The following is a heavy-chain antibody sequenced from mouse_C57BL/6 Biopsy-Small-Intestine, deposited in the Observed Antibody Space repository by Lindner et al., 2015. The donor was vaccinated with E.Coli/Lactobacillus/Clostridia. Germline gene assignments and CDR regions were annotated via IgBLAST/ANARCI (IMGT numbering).Heavy chain of an antibody. CDR2: IRSKSNNYAT. J-gene: IGHJ2*01. V-gene: IGHV10-1*01. CDR3: VRQDDGYYYYFDY. Sequence: VQLQESGGGLVQPKGSLKLSCAASGFSFNTYAMNWVRQAPGKGLEWVARIRSKSNNYATYYADSVKDRFTISRDDSESMLYLQMNNLKTEDTAMYYCVRQDDGYYYYFDYWGQGTTLTASS. D-gene: IGHD2-3*01. CDR1: GFSFNTYA.